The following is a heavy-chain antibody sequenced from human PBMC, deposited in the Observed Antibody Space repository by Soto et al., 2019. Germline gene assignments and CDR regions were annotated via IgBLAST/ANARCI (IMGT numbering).Heavy chain of an antibody. V-gene: IGHV4-34*01. CDR2: INHSGST. Sequence: SETLSLTCAVYGGSFSGYYWSWIRQPPGKGLEWIGEINHSGSTNYNPSLKSRVTISVDTSKNQFSLKLGSVTAADTAVYYCARVDFVWLLFWGQGTLVTVSS. J-gene: IGHJ4*02. CDR1: GGSFSGYY. D-gene: IGHD3-9*01. CDR3: ARVDFVWLLF.